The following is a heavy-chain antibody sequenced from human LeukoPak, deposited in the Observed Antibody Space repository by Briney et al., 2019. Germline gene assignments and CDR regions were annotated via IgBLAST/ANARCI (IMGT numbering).Heavy chain of an antibody. Sequence: PGRSLRLSCAASGFTFSSYGMHWVRQAPGRELEWVAIIWYDGSNKYYADSVKGRFTISRDNSKNTLYLQINGLRAEDTAVYYCARDRSTTAVDYWGQGTLVTVSS. J-gene: IGHJ4*02. CDR2: IWYDGSNK. D-gene: IGHD4-17*01. V-gene: IGHV3-33*01. CDR1: GFTFSSYG. CDR3: ARDRSTTAVDY.